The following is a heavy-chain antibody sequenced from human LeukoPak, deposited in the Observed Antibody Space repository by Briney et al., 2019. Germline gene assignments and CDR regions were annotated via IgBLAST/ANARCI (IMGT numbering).Heavy chain of an antibody. CDR3: ARDCSSAICFDTPDFDY. J-gene: IGHJ4*02. CDR1: GFTFSNYA. V-gene: IGHV3-23*01. D-gene: IGHD2-2*01. CDR2: ISDSGGAT. Sequence: GGSLRLSCAASGFTFSNYAMSWVRQAPGKGLEWVSGISDSGGATYYADSMKGRFTISRDNSKNTLYLQMNSLRAEDTAVYFCARDCSSAICFDTPDFDYWGQGTLVTVSS.